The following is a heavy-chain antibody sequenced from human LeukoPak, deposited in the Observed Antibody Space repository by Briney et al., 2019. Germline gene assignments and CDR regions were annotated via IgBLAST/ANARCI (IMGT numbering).Heavy chain of an antibody. Sequence: GGSLRLSCAASGFTFSSYAMSWVRQAPGKGLEWVSAISGSGGSTYYTDFVKGRFTISRDNSKNTLYLQMNSLRAEDTAVYYCAKDGITIFWIHWGQGALVTVSS. CDR2: ISGSGGST. CDR3: AKDGITIFWIH. CDR1: GFTFSSYA. D-gene: IGHD3-9*01. V-gene: IGHV3-23*01. J-gene: IGHJ4*02.